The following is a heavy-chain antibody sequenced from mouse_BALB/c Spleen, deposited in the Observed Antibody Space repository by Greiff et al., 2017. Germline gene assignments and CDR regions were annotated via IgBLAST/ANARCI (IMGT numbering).Heavy chain of an antibody. J-gene: IGHJ4*01. CDR3: ARGGNYNYYAMDY. V-gene: IGHV1S29*02. CDR1: GYTFTDYN. Sequence: VQLQQSGPELVKPGASVKISGKASGYTFTDYNMHWVKQSHGKSLEWIGYIYPYNGGTGYNQKFKSKATLTVDNSSSTAYMELRSLTSEDSAVYYCARGGNYNYYAMDYWGQGTSVTVSS. D-gene: IGHD2-1*01. CDR2: IYPYNGGT.